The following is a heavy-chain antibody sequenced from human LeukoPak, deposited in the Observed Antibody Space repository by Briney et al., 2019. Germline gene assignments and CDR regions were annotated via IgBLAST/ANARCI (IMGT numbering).Heavy chain of an antibody. J-gene: IGHJ4*02. CDR1: GFTFSNAW. D-gene: IGHD3-10*01. CDR3: TRPSITMVRGVIITYLFDY. CDR2: IKSKTDGGTT. V-gene: IGHV3-15*01. Sequence: GGSLRLSCAASGFTFSNAWMSWVRQAPGKGLEWVGRIKSKTDGGTTDYAALVKGRFTISRDDSKNTLYLQMNSLKTEDTAVYYCTRPSITMVRGVIITYLFDYWGQGTLVTVSS.